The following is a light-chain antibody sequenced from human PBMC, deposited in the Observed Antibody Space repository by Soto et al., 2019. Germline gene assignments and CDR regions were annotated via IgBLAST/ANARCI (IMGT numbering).Light chain of an antibody. CDR2: DVS. J-gene: IGLJ1*01. CDR1: SSDVGGYNY. CDR3: CSYAGSNTYV. V-gene: IGLV2-11*01. Sequence: QSALTQPRSVSGSPGQSVTISCTGTSSDVGGYNYVSWYQQHPGKAPKLMIYDVSKRPSGVPDRFSVYKSGKTASLTISRIQAEDAADYYCCSYAGSNTYVFGTGTKLTVL.